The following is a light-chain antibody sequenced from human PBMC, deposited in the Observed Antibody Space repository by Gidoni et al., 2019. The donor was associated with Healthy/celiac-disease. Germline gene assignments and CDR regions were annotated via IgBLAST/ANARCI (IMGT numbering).Light chain of an antibody. Sequence: EIVMTQSQATLSVSPGERATLSCRASQSVSSNLAWYQQKPGQAPRLLIYGASTRATGIPARFSGSGSGTEFTLTISSLQSEDFAVYYCQQYNNWPPGDTFXQXTKLEIK. CDR1: QSVSSN. CDR2: GAS. CDR3: QQYNNWPPGDT. V-gene: IGKV3-15*01. J-gene: IGKJ2*01.